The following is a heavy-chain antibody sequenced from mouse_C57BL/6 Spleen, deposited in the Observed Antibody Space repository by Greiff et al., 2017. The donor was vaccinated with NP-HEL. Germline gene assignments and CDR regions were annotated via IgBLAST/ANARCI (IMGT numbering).Heavy chain of an antibody. CDR1: GYTFTSYW. CDR3: ARGGTTVVSAMDY. V-gene: IGHV1-69*01. D-gene: IGHD1-1*01. CDR2: IDPSDSYT. J-gene: IGHJ4*01. Sequence: VQLQQSGAELVMPGASVKLSCKASGYTFTSYWMHWVKQRPGQGLEWIGEIDPSDSYTNYNQKFKGKSTLTVDKSSSTAYMQLSSLTSEDSAVYYCARGGTTVVSAMDYWGQGTSVTVSS.